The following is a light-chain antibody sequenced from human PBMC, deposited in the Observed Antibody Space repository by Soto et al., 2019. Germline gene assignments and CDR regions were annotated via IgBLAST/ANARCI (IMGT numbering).Light chain of an antibody. CDR1: QTISSSF. V-gene: IGKV3-20*01. CDR3: QQYGSSPGT. Sequence: EIVLTQSPGTLSLSPGERATLSCRASQTISSSFLAWYQQKPGQAPRLLIYGASSRATGIPDRFSGSGSGTDFTLTISRLAPEDFAVFYCQQYGSSPGTFGRGTKVEV. CDR2: GAS. J-gene: IGKJ1*01.